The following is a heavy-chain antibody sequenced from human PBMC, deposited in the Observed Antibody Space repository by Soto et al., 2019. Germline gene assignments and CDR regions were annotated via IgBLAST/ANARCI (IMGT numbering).Heavy chain of an antibody. Sequence: QVQLQESGPGLVKPSQTLSLTCTVSGGSISSGGYYWSWIRQHPGKGLEWIGYIYYSGGTYYNPSLKSRVTISVDTSKNQFSLKLSSVTAADTAVYYCARDRLLGITGTTAAFDIWGQGTMVTVSS. D-gene: IGHD1-20*01. CDR1: GGSISSGGYY. CDR3: ARDRLLGITGTTAAFDI. V-gene: IGHV4-31*03. CDR2: IYYSGGT. J-gene: IGHJ3*02.